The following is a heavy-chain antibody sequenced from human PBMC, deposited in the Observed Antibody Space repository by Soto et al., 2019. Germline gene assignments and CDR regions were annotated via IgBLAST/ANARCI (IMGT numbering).Heavy chain of an antibody. D-gene: IGHD6-19*01. CDR1: GFTFSSYG. CDR3: AKDREAVAGPVDY. CDR2: ISYDGSNK. J-gene: IGHJ4*02. V-gene: IGHV3-30*18. Sequence: GGSLRLSCAASGFTFSSYGMHWVRQAPGKGLEWVAVISYDGSNKYYADSVKGRFTISRDNSKNTLYLQMNSLRAEDTAVYYCAKDREAVAGPVDYWGQGTLVTVSS.